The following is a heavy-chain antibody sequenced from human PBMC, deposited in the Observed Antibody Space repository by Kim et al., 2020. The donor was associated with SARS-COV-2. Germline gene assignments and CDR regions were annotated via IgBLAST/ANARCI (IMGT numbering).Heavy chain of an antibody. CDR3: VKENIVRGYSSGVYYYYGMDG. Sequence: GGSLRLSCAASGFTFSNYGMHWVRQAPGKGLEWVTVITYSGGATHYAASVKGRFIISRDNSKNTVYLQMNSLRGEDTAVYYCVKENIVRGYSSGVYYYYGMDGWGQGTTVTVPS. D-gene: IGHD5-18*01. CDR1: GFTFSNYG. CDR2: ITYSGGAT. V-gene: IGHV3-30*18. J-gene: IGHJ6*02.